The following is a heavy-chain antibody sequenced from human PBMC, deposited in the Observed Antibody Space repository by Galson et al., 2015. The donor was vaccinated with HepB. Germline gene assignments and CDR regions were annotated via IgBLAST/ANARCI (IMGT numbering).Heavy chain of an antibody. CDR1: GGTFSSYT. D-gene: IGHD6-13*01. Sequence: SVKVSCKASGGTFSSYTISWVRQAPGQGLEWMGRIIPILGIANYAQKFQGRVTITADKSTSTAYMELSSLRSEDTAVYYCARGAKYSSSWSEYFQHWGQGTLVTVSS. V-gene: IGHV1-69*02. J-gene: IGHJ1*01. CDR2: IIPILGIA. CDR3: ARGAKYSSSWSEYFQH.